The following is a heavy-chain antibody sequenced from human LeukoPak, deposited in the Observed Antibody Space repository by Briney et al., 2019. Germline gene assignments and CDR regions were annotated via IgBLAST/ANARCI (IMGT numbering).Heavy chain of an antibody. Sequence: GESLKISCKGSGYSFTSYWIRWVRQMRGKGLEWMGRIDPSDSYTNYSPSFQGNVTISADKSISTGYLQWSSLKASDTAMYYCASSYGSGSYYKDGDYWGQGTLVTVSS. V-gene: IGHV5-10-1*01. D-gene: IGHD3-10*01. CDR2: IDPSDSYT. CDR1: GYSFTSYW. CDR3: ASSYGSGSYYKDGDY. J-gene: IGHJ4*02.